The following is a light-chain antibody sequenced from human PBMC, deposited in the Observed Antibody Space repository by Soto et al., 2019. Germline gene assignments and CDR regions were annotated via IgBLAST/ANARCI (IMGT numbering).Light chain of an antibody. V-gene: IGKV3-11*01. CDR1: QSVGSY. CDR2: DAS. CDR3: QQRSNWPT. Sequence: EIVLTQSPATLSLSPGERATLSCRASQSVGSYLAWYQQKPGQAPRLLIYDASNRATGIPARFSGSGSGTDFTLTISSLEPEDFAVFYCQQRSNWPTFGQGTRLEIK. J-gene: IGKJ5*01.